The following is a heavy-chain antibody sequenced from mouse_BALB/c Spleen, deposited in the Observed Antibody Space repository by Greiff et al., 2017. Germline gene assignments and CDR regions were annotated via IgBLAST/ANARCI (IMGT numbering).Heavy chain of an antibody. D-gene: IGHD2-1*01. V-gene: IGHV14-4*02. CDR3: NTYGNPYAMDN. Sequence: EVQLQQSGAELVRSGASVKLSCTASGFNIKDYYMHWVKQRPEQGLEWIGWIDPENGDTEYAPKFQGKATMTADTSSNTAYLQLSSLTSEDTAVYYCNTYGNPYAMDNWGQGTSVTVSS. J-gene: IGHJ4*01. CDR2: IDPENGDT. CDR1: GFNIKDYY.